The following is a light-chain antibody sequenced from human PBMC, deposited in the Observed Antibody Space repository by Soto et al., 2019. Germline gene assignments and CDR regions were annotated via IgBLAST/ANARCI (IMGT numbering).Light chain of an antibody. V-gene: IGKV3-20*01. J-gene: IGKJ1*01. CDR3: QRHGAT. CDR1: QSVSSSD. CDR2: GAS. Sequence: EIVLTQSPGTLSLSPGERATLSCRASQSVSSSDLAWYQQTPGQAPRLLIYGASSRATGIPDRFSGSGSGTEFTLTISGLEPEDSAAYYCQRHGATFGQGTKVEIK.